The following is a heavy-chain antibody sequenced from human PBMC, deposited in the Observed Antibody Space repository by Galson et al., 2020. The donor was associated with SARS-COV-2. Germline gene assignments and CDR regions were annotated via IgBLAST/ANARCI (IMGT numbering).Heavy chain of an antibody. Sequence: SETLSLTCTVSGGSIGFYYWSWIRQPPGKGLEWIGYIYYSGSTNYSPSLKSRVTMSVDTSENQFSLNLSSVTDADTAVYYCARTQYDSRGYDYWGQGTLVTVSS. J-gene: IGHJ4*02. CDR1: GGSIGFYY. D-gene: IGHD3-22*01. V-gene: IGHV4-59*01. CDR3: ARTQYDSRGYDY. CDR2: IYYSGST.